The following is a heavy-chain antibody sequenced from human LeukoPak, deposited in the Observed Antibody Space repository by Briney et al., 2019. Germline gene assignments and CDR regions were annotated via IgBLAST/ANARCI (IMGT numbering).Heavy chain of an antibody. CDR2: INHSGST. D-gene: IGHD6-6*01. J-gene: IGHJ6*02. CDR1: GGSFSGYY. Sequence: PSETLSLTCAVYGGSFSGYYWSWIRQPPGKGLEWIGEINHSGSTNYNPSLKSRVTISVDTSKNQFSLKLSSVTAAGTAVYYCARGARMSYYYYGMDVWGQGTTVTVSS. V-gene: IGHV4-34*01. CDR3: ARGARMSYYYYGMDV.